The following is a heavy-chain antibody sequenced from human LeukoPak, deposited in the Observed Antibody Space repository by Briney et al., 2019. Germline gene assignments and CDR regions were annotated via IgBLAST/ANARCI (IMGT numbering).Heavy chain of an antibody. V-gene: IGHV3-15*07. CDR2: IKSKTDGGTT. J-gene: IGHJ4*02. CDR3: TTGGPGIAVAGRRWYFDY. D-gene: IGHD6-19*01. Sequence: GGSLRLSCAVSGLTFSNAWMNWVRQAPGKGLEWVGRIKSKTDGGTTDYAAPVKGRFTISRDDSKNTLYLQMNSLKTEDTAVYYCTTGGPGIAVAGRRWYFDYWGQGTLVTVSS. CDR1: GLTFSNAW.